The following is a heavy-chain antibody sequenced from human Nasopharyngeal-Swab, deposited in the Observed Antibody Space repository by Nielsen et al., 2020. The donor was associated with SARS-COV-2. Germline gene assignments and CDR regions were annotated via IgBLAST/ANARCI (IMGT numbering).Heavy chain of an antibody. CDR2: IDPSDSYT. V-gene: IGHV5-10-1*01. CDR3: ARRGFEYNSSPEWDY. D-gene: IGHD6-6*01. Sequence: KVSCKGSGYSFTSYYIIWVRQMPGKGLEWMGRIDPSDSYTNYSPSFQGHVTISADKSISTAYLQWSSLKASDTAIYYCARRGFEYNSSPEWDYWGQGTLVTVSS. CDR1: GYSFTSYY. J-gene: IGHJ4*02.